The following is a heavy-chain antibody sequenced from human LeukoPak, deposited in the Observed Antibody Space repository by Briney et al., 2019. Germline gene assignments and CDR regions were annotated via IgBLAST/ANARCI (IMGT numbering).Heavy chain of an antibody. Sequence: GASVKVSCKASGYTFTSYAMNWVRQAPGQGLEWMGWINTNTGNPTYAQGFTGRFVFSLDTSVSTAYLQISSLKAEDTAVYYCARDLMEAAAAAPDYWGQGTLVTVSS. CDR3: ARDLMEAAAAAPDY. CDR2: INTNTGNP. J-gene: IGHJ4*02. D-gene: IGHD6-13*01. V-gene: IGHV7-4-1*02. CDR1: GYTFTSYA.